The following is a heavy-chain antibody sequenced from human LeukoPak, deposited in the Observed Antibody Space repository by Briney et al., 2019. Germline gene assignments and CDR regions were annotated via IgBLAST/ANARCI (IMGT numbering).Heavy chain of an antibody. D-gene: IGHD3-16*01. V-gene: IGHV4-59*01. CDR3: AKDFPGGWFDP. J-gene: IGHJ5*02. CDR1: GGSISSYY. Sequence: SETLSLTCTVSGGSISSYYWSWIRQPPGKGLEWIGYTYYSGSTNYNPSLKSRVTISVDTSKNQFSLKLSSVTAADTAVYYCAKDFPGGWFDPWGQGTLVTVSS. CDR2: TYYSGST.